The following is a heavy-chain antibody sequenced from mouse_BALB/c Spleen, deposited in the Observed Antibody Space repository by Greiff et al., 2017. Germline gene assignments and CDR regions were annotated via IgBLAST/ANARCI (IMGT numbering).Heavy chain of an antibody. CDR2: INPSNGGT. CDR3: TRSTGHYWYFDV. V-gene: IGHV1S81*02. CDR1: GYTFTSYY. Sequence: QVQLQQPGAELVKPGASVKLSCKASGYTFTSYYMYWVKQRPGQGLEWIGGINPSNGGTNFNEKFKSKATLTVDKSSSTAYMQLSSLTSEDSAVYYCTRSTGHYWYFDVWGAGTTVTVSS. J-gene: IGHJ1*01. D-gene: IGHD4-1*01.